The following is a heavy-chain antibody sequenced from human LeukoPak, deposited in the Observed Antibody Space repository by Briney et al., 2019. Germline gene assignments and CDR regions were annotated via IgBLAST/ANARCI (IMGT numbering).Heavy chain of an antibody. CDR1: GFTFSSYG. CDR2: ISYDGSNK. Sequence: GGSLRLSCAASGFTFSSYGMHWVRQAPGKGLEWVAVISYDGSNKYYADSVKGRFTISRDNSKNTLYLQMNSLRAEDTAVYYCAKASGIAAAASDYWSQGTLVTVSS. J-gene: IGHJ4*02. CDR3: AKASGIAAAASDY. V-gene: IGHV3-30*18. D-gene: IGHD6-13*01.